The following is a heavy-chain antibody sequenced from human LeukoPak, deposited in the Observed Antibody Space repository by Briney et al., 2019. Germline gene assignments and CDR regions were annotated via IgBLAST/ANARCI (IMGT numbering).Heavy chain of an antibody. CDR2: INGDGIST. CDR3: ARDGWVDY. Sequence: GGSRRLSCAASGFTFSSYWMHWVRQAPGKGLVWVARINGDGISTTYADSVKGRFTISRDNARNTVYLQMISLRGEDTAVYYCARDGWVDYWGQGTLVTVSS. J-gene: IGHJ4*02. D-gene: IGHD1-26*01. CDR1: GFTFSSYW. V-gene: IGHV3-74*01.